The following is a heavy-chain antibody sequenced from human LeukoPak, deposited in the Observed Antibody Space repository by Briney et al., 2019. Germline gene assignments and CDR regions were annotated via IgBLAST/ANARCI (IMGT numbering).Heavy chain of an antibody. CDR1: GGSISSSN. V-gene: IGHV3-23*01. CDR3: AQYESSGYHLAY. Sequence: PSETLSLTCAVFGGSISSSNWWSWVRQPPGMGLEWVSGISGSGGTTYYADSVKGRFTISRDNSKNTLSLQMNNLRAEDTAVYYCAQYESSGYHLAYWGQGTLVTVSS. D-gene: IGHD3-22*01. J-gene: IGHJ4*02. CDR2: ISGSGGTT.